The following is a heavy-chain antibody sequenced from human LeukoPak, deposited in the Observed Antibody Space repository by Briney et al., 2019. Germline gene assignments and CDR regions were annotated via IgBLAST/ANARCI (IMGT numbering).Heavy chain of an antibody. Sequence: GGSLRLSCAASGFTVSSNYMSWVRQAPGKGLEWVSVIYSGGSTYYADSVKGRFTISRDNAKNTVYLEMNSLSVEDTATYYCIRDFRSADLWGQGTLVTVTS. V-gene: IGHV3-53*01. CDR3: IRDFRSADL. J-gene: IGHJ5*02. CDR2: IYSGGST. CDR1: GFTVSSNY.